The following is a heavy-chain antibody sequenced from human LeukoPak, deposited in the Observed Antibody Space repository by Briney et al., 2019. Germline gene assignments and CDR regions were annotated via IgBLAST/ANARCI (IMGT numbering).Heavy chain of an antibody. CDR3: ARGRDEIGDWFDP. J-gene: IGHJ5*02. Sequence: AAVKVSCKASGYTFTSYGISWVRQAPGQGGEWVGWISAYNSNTNYAQKLQGRVTMTPDTSTSTAYLELRSLRSDDTAVYYCARGRDEIGDWFDPWGQGTLVTVSS. CDR1: GYTFTSYG. CDR2: ISAYNSNT. V-gene: IGHV1-18*01. D-gene: IGHD3-22*01.